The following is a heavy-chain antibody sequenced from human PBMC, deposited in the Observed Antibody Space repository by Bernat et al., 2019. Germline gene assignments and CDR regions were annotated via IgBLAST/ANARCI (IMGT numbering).Heavy chain of an antibody. V-gene: IGHV2-5*02. CDR1: GFSLSTSGVG. CDR2: IYWDDVK. Sequence: QITLKESGPTLVKPTQTLTLTCTFSGFSLSTSGVGVGWIRQPPGKALEWLALIYWDDVKRYSPSLKSRLTITKDTSKNQVVLTMTNMDPVDTATYYCAHTGVVWRAPGWVYYFDYWGQGTLVTVSS. D-gene: IGHD6-13*01. CDR3: AHTGVVWRAPGWVYYFDY. J-gene: IGHJ4*02.